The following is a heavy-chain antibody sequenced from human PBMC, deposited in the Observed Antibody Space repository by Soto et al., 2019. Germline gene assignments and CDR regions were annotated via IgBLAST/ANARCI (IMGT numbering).Heavy chain of an antibody. CDR1: GWSFSGYY. Sequence: SETLSLTCAVYGWSFSGYYWSWIRQPPGKGLEWIGEINHSGSTNYNPSLKSRVTISVDTSKNQFSLKLSSVTAADTAVYYCARADFWSGYLWGRRLGRYYMDVWGKGTTVTVSS. J-gene: IGHJ6*03. CDR3: ARADFWSGYLWGRRLGRYYMDV. V-gene: IGHV4-34*01. CDR2: INHSGST. D-gene: IGHD3-3*01.